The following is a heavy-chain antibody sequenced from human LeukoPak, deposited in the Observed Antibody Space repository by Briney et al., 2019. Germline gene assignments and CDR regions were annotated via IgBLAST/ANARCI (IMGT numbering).Heavy chain of an antibody. V-gene: IGHV4-59*01. CDR2: VYYTGST. CDR1: GGSISTYY. CDR3: ARGDCSGGSCYEGRYYFDY. Sequence: SETLSLTCTVSGGSISTYYWSWIRQPPGKGLEWIGYVYYTGSTEYNPSPKSRVAISVDTSKNQFSLKLNSVTAADTAMYYCARGDCSGGSCYEGRYYFDYWGQGTLVTVSS. D-gene: IGHD2-15*01. J-gene: IGHJ4*02.